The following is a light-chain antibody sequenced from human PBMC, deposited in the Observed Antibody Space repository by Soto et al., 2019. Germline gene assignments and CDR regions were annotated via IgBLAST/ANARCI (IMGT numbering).Light chain of an antibody. CDR3: SSSASGNPYV. Sequence: QSALTQPASVSGSPGQSITISCTGTDSDVGAYNYVSWYQQHPGKAPKLMISEVSNRPSGVSNRFSGSKSGNTASLTISGLQAEDESDYYCSSSASGNPYVFGSGTKVTVL. CDR2: EVS. CDR1: DSDVGAYNY. J-gene: IGLJ1*01. V-gene: IGLV2-14*01.